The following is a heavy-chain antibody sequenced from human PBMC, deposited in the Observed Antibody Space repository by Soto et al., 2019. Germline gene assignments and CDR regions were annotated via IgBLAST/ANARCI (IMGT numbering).Heavy chain of an antibody. CDR2: ISSNGGST. Sequence: WGSLRLSCSASGFTFSSYAMHWVRQAPGKGLEYVSAISSNGGSTYYADSVKGRFTISRDNSKNTLYLQMSSLRAEDTAVYYCVKDFIPAFYDSSGYYRYYAFDIWGQGTMVTVSS. D-gene: IGHD3-22*01. CDR3: VKDFIPAFYDSSGYYRYYAFDI. V-gene: IGHV3-64D*06. CDR1: GFTFSSYA. J-gene: IGHJ3*02.